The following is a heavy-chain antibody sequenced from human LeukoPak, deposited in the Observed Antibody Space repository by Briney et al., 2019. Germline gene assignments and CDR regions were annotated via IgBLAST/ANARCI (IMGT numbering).Heavy chain of an antibody. CDR3: ARTDYDSSGYCDY. J-gene: IGHJ4*02. CDR2: ISSSGSTI. Sequence: PGGSLRLSCAASGFTFSSYAMSWVRQAPGKGLEWVSYISSSGSTIYYADSVKGRFTISRDNAKNSLYLQMNSLRAEDTAVYYCARTDYDSSGYCDYWGQGTLVTVSS. V-gene: IGHV3-48*03. CDR1: GFTFSSYA. D-gene: IGHD3-22*01.